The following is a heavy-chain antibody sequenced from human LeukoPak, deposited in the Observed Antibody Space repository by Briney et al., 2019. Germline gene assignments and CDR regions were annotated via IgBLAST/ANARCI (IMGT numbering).Heavy chain of an antibody. V-gene: IGHV3-30*18. Sequence: GGSLRLSCAASGFTFSSYGMHWVRQAPGKGLEWVAVISYDGSNKCYADSVKGRFTISRDNSKNTLYLQMNSLRAEDTAVYYCAKDSSGLLWFGELYPWGQGTLVTVSS. CDR2: ISYDGSNK. J-gene: IGHJ5*02. D-gene: IGHD3-10*01. CDR3: AKDSSGLLWFGELYP. CDR1: GFTFSSYG.